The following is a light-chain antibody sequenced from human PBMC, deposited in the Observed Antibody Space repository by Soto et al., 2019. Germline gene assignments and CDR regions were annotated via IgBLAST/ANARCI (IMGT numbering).Light chain of an antibody. CDR3: HQRNT. V-gene: IGKV3-11*01. CDR2: DTS. J-gene: IGKJ5*01. Sequence: ESVSTQSPGTLTLSPGERATLSCRASQTVSTYLDWYRQTPGQAPRLLIYDTSNRATGVPPRFSGSRSGTDFTLTISRVEPEDFAVFYCHQRNTFGQGTRLEIK. CDR1: QTVSTY.